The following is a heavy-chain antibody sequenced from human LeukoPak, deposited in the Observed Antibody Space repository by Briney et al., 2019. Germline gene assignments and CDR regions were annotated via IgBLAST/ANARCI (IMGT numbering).Heavy chain of an antibody. Sequence: ASETLSLTCTVSGVSINSSYWSWIRQPPGKGLEWIGYIYYSGSTNYNPFLKSRVTISVDTSKNQFSLKLSSVTAADTAVYYCARGRIAAAGRAFDYWGQGTLVTVSS. CDR3: ARGRIAAAGRAFDY. D-gene: IGHD6-13*01. J-gene: IGHJ4*02. CDR1: GVSINSSY. V-gene: IGHV4-59*01. CDR2: IYYSGST.